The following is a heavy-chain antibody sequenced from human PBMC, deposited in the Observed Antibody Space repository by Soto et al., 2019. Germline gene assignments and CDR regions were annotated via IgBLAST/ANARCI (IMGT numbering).Heavy chain of an antibody. Sequence: SETLSLTCTVSGGSISSYYWSWIRQPPGKGLEWIGYIYYSGSTNYNPSLKSRVTISVDTSKNQFSLKLSSVTAADTAVYYCAREDRPLDHRGSSYYYYRKDVWGQGNTVTVSS. J-gene: IGHJ6*02. D-gene: IGHD5-12*01. CDR3: AREDRPLDHRGSSYYYYRKDV. CDR2: IYYSGST. V-gene: IGHV4-59*01. CDR1: GGSISSYY.